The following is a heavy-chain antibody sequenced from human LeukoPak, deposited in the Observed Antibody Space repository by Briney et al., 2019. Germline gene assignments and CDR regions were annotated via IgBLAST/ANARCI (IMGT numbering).Heavy chain of an antibody. CDR1: GFTVSSNS. V-gene: IGHV3-53*01. J-gene: IGHJ4*02. Sequence: GGSLRLSCAASGFTVSSNSMTWVRQAPGKGLEWVSLIYSGGSTYYADSVRGRFTISRDNSKNSLYLQMNSLRDEDTAVYYCARVTTAAGDYWGQGTLVTVSS. D-gene: IGHD6-13*01. CDR3: ARVTTAAGDY. CDR2: IYSGGST.